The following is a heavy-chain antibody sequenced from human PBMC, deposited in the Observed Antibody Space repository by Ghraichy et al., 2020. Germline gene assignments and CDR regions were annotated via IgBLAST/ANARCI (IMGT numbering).Heavy chain of an antibody. D-gene: IGHD1-1*01. Sequence: ASVKVSCKVSGYTLTELSMHWVRQAPGKGLEWMGGFDPEDGETIYAQKFQGRVTMTEDTSTDTAYMELSSLRSEDTAVYYCATSPLERRAGSFDYWGQGTLVTVSS. V-gene: IGHV1-24*01. CDR1: GYTLTELS. CDR3: ATSPLERRAGSFDY. J-gene: IGHJ4*02. CDR2: FDPEDGET.